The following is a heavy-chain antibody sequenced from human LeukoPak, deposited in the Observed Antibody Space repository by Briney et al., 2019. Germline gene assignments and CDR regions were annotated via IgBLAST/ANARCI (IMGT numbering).Heavy chain of an antibody. CDR1: GYTFTSYG. J-gene: IGHJ4*02. CDR2: IIPILGIA. CDR3: AREKSAAYYDYVWGSYQDGYYFDY. D-gene: IGHD3-16*02. Sequence: GASVKASCKASGYTFTSYGISWVRQAPGQGLEWMGRIIPILGIANYAQKFQGRVTITADKSTSTAYMELSSLRSEDTAVYYCAREKSAAYYDYVWGSYQDGYYFDYWGQGTLVTVSP. V-gene: IGHV1-69*04.